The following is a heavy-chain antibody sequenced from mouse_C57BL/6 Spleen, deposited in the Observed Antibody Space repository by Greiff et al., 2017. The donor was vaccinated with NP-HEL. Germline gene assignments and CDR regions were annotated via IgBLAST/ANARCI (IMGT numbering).Heavy chain of an antibody. D-gene: IGHD1-1*01. J-gene: IGHJ4*01. Sequence: QVQLQQSGAELVRPGASVKLSCKASGYTFTDYYINWVKQRPGQGLEWIARIYPGSGNTYYNEKFKGKATLTAEKSSSTAYMQLSSLTSEDSAVYFCAREIYYGSGYYYAMDYWGQGTSVTVSS. CDR1: GYTFTDYY. CDR2: IYPGSGNT. CDR3: AREIYYGSGYYYAMDY. V-gene: IGHV1-76*01.